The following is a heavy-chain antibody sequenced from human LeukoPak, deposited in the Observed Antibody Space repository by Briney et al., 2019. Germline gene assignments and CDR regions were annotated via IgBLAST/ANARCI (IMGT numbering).Heavy chain of an antibody. CDR1: GFTVSSNS. V-gene: IGHV3-53*01. J-gene: IGHJ3*02. Sequence: GGSLRLSCTVSGFTVSSNSMSWVRQAPGKGLEWVSFIYSDNTHYSDSVKGRFTISRDNAKNSLYLQMNSLRAEDTAVYYCARERMDDITTEVDAFDIWGQGTMVTVSS. CDR2: IYSDNT. D-gene: IGHD3-22*01. CDR3: ARERMDDITTEVDAFDI.